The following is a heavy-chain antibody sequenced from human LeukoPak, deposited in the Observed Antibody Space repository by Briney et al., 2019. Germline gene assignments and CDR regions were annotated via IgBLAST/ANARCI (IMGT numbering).Heavy chain of an antibody. CDR3: ARDTRNTIFGVVIPNWFDP. V-gene: IGHV1-69*01. CDR1: GGTFSSYA. D-gene: IGHD3-3*01. J-gene: IGHJ5*02. Sequence: SVNVSCKASGGTFSSYAISWVRQAPGQGLEWMGGIIPIFGTVNYAQKFQGRVTITADESTSTAYMELSRLRSEDTAVYYCARDTRNTIFGVVIPNWFDPWGQGTLVTVSS. CDR2: IIPIFGTV.